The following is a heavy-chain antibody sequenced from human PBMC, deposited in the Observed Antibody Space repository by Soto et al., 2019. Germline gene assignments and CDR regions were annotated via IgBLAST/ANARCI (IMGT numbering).Heavy chain of an antibody. D-gene: IGHD3-10*01. Sequence: ASLKVSCKSSGYTFTSYYMHWVRQAPGQGLEWMGIINPSGGSTSYAQKFQGRVTMTRDTSTSTVYMELSSLRSEDTAVYYCARELGFGELYYWGQGTLVTVSS. J-gene: IGHJ4*02. V-gene: IGHV1-46*03. CDR3: ARELGFGELYY. CDR1: GYTFTSYY. CDR2: INPSGGST.